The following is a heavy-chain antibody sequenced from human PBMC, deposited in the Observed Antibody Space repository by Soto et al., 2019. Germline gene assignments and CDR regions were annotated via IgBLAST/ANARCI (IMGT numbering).Heavy chain of an antibody. Sequence: QVQLQESGPGLLKPSQTLSLTCTVSGGSISSGGHYWGWIRQHPGKGLEWIGYIYYSGRTYYNPSLQSRVTISVDTSKNQFSLNLSSVTAADTAVYYCVRAQIIWRDPDPFDIWGQGTMVTVSS. CDR3: VRAQIIWRDPDPFDI. D-gene: IGHD2-21*02. CDR1: GGSISSGGHY. CDR2: IYYSGRT. J-gene: IGHJ3*02. V-gene: IGHV4-31*03.